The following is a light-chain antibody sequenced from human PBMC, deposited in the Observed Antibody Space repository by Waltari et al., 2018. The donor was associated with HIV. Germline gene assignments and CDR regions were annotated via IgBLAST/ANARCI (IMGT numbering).Light chain of an antibody. CDR3: AAWDDSLNGVV. V-gene: IGLV1-44*01. CDR1: SANIGSNT. Sequence: QSVLTQPPSASGTPGQRVTISCSGSSANIGSNTVHWYQQLPGTAPKLLIYSNNQRPSGVPDRFSGSKSGTSASLAISGLQSEEEADYYGAAWDDSLNGVVFGGGTKLTV. CDR2: SNN. J-gene: IGLJ2*01.